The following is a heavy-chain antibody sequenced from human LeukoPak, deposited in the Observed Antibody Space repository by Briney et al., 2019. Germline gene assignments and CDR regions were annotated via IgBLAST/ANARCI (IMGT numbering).Heavy chain of an antibody. CDR3: ARDGLYYDILTGQTAYYFGY. D-gene: IGHD3-9*01. V-gene: IGHV1-46*01. Sequence: ASVKVSCKASGYTFTSCYMHWVRQAPGQGLEWMGIINPSGGSTSYAQKFQGRVTMTRDTSTSTVYMELSSLRSEDTAVYYCARDGLYYDILTGQTAYYFGYWGQGTLVTVSS. CDR1: GYTFTSCY. CDR2: INPSGGST. J-gene: IGHJ4*02.